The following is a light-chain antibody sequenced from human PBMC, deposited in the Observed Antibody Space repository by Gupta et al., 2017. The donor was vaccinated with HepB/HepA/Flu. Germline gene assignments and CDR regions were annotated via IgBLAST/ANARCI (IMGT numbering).Light chain of an antibody. J-gene: IGKJ3*01. Sequence: DIQLTQSPSSLSASVGDRVTITCWVSQGISSYLNWYRQKPGKVRKLLNYRESNLQSGVRFRVSGSEYGTDFTRTLGNVEAEEVAYENRQRPLLTFGRGTKVDIK. CDR1: QGISSY. CDR2: RES. CDR3: QRPLLT. V-gene: IGKV1-37*01.